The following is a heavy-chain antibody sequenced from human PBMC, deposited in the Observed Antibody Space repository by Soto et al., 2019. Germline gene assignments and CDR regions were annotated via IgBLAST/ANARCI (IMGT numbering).Heavy chain of an antibody. CDR1: GGTFSSYT. V-gene: IGHV1-69*08. D-gene: IGHD1-1*01. Sequence: QVQLVQSGAEVKKPGSSVKVSCKASGGTFSSYTISWVRQAPGQGLEWMGRIIPILGIANYAQKFQGRVTITADKSTSTAYMELSSLRSEDTAVYYCARDQSFGYRNDANYYYYMDVWGKGTTVTVSS. CDR3: ARDQSFGYRNDANYYYYMDV. J-gene: IGHJ6*03. CDR2: IIPILGIA.